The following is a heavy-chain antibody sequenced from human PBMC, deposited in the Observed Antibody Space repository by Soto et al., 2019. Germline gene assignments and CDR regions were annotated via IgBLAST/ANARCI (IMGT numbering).Heavy chain of an antibody. CDR2: INYSGNT. CDR3: ARRTLGTMEDD. J-gene: IGHJ4*02. Sequence: PSETLSLTCTVSGGSISTRNNYWVWIRQPPGKGLEWIGTINYSGNTYYNPSLKSRVTISVDTSNNQFSLNLSSVTAADTAVYYCARRTLGTMEDDWGQGTLVTVSS. V-gene: IGHV4-39*01. D-gene: IGHD1-1*01. CDR1: GGSISTRNNY.